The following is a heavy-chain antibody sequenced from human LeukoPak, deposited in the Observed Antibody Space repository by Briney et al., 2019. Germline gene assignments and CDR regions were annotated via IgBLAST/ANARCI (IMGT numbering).Heavy chain of an antibody. Sequence: GGSLRLSCAASGFTFSSYSMNWVRQAPGKGLEWVSSISSSSSYIYYADSVKGRFTISRDNSKNTLYLQMNSLRAEDTAVYYCARDAHYDSSGDNWFDPWGQGTLVTVSS. CDR2: ISSSSSYI. CDR1: GFTFSSYS. J-gene: IGHJ5*02. CDR3: ARDAHYDSSGDNWFDP. D-gene: IGHD3-22*01. V-gene: IGHV3-21*01.